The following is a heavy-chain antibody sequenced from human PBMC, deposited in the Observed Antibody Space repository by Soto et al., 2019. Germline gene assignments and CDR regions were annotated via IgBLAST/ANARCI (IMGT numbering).Heavy chain of an antibody. J-gene: IGHJ3*02. CDR2: INAGNGNT. D-gene: IGHD6-13*01. CDR1: GYTFTSYA. CDR3: ARDSGYSSSWYYDDFDI. Sequence: QVQLVQSGAEVKKPGASVKVSCKASGYTFTSYAMHWVRQAPGQRLEWMGWINAGNGNTKYSQKFQGRVTITRDTSASTAYMELSSLRSEDTAVYYCARDSGYSSSWYYDDFDIWGQGTMVTVSS. V-gene: IGHV1-3*01.